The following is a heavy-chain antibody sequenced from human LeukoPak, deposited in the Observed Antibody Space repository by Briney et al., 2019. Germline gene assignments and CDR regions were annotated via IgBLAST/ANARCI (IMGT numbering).Heavy chain of an antibody. CDR2: INHSGST. Sequence: PSETLSLTFAVYGGSFSGYYWSWIRQPPGKGLEGMGEINHSGSTNYNPSLKSRVTISVDTSKNQFSLKLSSVTAADTAVYYCASSGYYDILTGQEYYYMDVWGKGTTVTVSS. V-gene: IGHV4-34*01. D-gene: IGHD3-9*01. CDR1: GGSFSGYY. CDR3: ASSGYYDILTGQEYYYMDV. J-gene: IGHJ6*03.